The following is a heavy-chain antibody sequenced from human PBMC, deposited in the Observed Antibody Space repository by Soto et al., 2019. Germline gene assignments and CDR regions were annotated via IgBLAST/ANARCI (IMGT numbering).Heavy chain of an antibody. CDR1: GYSFTSYW. CDR2: IYPGDSDT. CDR3: AIFEGSGSAYYGMDV. V-gene: IGHV5-51*01. Sequence: GESLKISCKGSGYSFTSYWIGWVRQMPGKGLEWMGIIYPGDSDTRYSPSFQGQVTISADKSSSTAYLQWSSRKASDTAICYFAIFEGSGSAYYGMDVWGQGTTVTVSS. D-gene: IGHD3-10*01. J-gene: IGHJ6*02.